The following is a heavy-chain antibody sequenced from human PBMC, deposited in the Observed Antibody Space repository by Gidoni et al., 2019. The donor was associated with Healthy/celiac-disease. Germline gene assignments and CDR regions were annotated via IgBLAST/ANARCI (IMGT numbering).Heavy chain of an antibody. J-gene: IGHJ4*02. CDR3: ARSRGSYYALFDY. CDR1: GFTFDDYA. Sequence: EVQLVESGGGLVQPGRSLRLSCAASGFTFDDYAMYWVRQAPGKGLEWVAGISWNSGSIGYADSVKGRFTISRDNAKNSLYLQMNSLRAEDTALYYCARSRGSYYALFDYWGQGTLVTVSS. D-gene: IGHD1-26*01. CDR2: ISWNSGSI. V-gene: IGHV3-9*01.